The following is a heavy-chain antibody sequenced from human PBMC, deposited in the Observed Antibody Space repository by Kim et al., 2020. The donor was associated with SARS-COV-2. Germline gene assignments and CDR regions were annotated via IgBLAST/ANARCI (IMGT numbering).Heavy chain of an antibody. J-gene: IGHJ6*02. CDR3: ARDPDRNYFGLDV. CDR1: GDSSSNKTAA. CDR2: TYYRSKWYN. V-gene: IGHV6-1*01. Sequence: SQTLSLTCVVSGDSSSNKTAAWNWIRQSPSRGLEWLGRTYYRSKWYNDYAVSVRSRINVNADTSKNHFSLYLNSVIPEDTGVYYCARDPDRNYFGLDVWGQGTTVTVSS. D-gene: IGHD3-22*01.